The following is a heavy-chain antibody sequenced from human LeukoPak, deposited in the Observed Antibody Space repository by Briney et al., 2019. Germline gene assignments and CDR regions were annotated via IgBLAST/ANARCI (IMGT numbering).Heavy chain of an antibody. J-gene: IGHJ5*02. Sequence: SETLSLTCTVSGGSSSSSRYYWGWIRQPPGKGLEWIGSIYYSGSTYYNPSLKSRVTISVDTSKNPFSLKLSSVTAADTAVYYCARHPYQLLWLSWFDPWGQGTLVTVSS. CDR1: GGSSSSSRYY. D-gene: IGHD2-2*01. CDR2: IYYSGST. CDR3: ARHPYQLLWLSWFDP. V-gene: IGHV4-39*01.